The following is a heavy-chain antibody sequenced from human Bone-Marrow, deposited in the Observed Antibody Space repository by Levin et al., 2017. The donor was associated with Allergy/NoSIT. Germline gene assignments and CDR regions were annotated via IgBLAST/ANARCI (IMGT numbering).Heavy chain of an antibody. Sequence: SCAASGFTFSSYAMHWVRQAPGKGLEWVAVISYDGSNKYYADSVKGRFTISRDNSKNTLYLQMNSLRAEDTAVYYCARDSGYSSSWYGEYFQHWGQGTLVTVSS. D-gene: IGHD6-13*01. V-gene: IGHV3-30-3*01. CDR2: ISYDGSNK. CDR3: ARDSGYSSSWYGEYFQH. J-gene: IGHJ1*01. CDR1: GFTFSSYA.